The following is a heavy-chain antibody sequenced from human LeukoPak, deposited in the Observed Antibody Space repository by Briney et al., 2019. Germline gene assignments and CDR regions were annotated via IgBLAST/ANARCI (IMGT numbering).Heavy chain of an antibody. CDR3: ARVYYYASGSYYDYFDY. J-gene: IGHJ4*02. CDR2: IRSSSSYI. V-gene: IGHV3-21*01. CDR1: GFTFNTYS. Sequence: GGSLRLSCAASGFTFNTYSMNWVRPAPGKGREWVSCIRSSSSYIYYADSVKGRFTISRDNAKNSLYPQMNSLRAEDTAVYYCARVYYYASGSYYDYFDYWGQGTLVTVSS. D-gene: IGHD3-10*01.